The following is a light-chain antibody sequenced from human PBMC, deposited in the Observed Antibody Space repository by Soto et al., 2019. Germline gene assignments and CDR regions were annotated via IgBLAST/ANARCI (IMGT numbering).Light chain of an antibody. J-gene: IGLJ2*01. CDR3: YSYAGSSPVV. CDR2: EVS. CDR1: SSDVGSYNL. Sequence: QSVLTQPASVSGSPGQSITISCTGTSSDVGSYNLVSWYQQHPGKAPKLMIYEVSKRPSGVSNRFSGSKSGNTASLTISGLQAEDEADYYCYSYAGSSPVVFGGGTKVTVL. V-gene: IGLV2-23*02.